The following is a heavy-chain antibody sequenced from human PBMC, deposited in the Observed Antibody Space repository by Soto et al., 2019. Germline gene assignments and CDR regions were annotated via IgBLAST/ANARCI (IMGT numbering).Heavy chain of an antibody. CDR2: MSYDGSNK. J-gene: IGHJ4*02. D-gene: IGHD4-17*01. V-gene: IGHV3-30*18. CDR1: GFAFSTYA. Sequence: QVQLVESGGGVVQPGRSLRLSCAASGFAFSTYAMHWVRQAPGKGLEWVAVMSYDGSNKYYADSVKGRFTISRDNSKNTLYLQMNGLRTEDTAVYYCAKDPGYGDYEDYFDYWGQGTLVTVSS. CDR3: AKDPGYGDYEDYFDY.